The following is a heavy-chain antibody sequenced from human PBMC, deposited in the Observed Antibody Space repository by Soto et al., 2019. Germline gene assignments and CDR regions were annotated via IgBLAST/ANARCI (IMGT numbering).Heavy chain of an antibody. CDR3: ARSPYSVSYLAYFDY. CDR1: GFTFSSYG. J-gene: IGHJ4*02. D-gene: IGHD1-26*01. V-gene: IGHV3-30*03. CDR2: ISYDGSNK. Sequence: QVQLVESGGGVVQPGRSLRLSCAASGFTFSSYGMHWVRQAPGKGLEWVAVISYDGSNKYYADSVKGRFTISGDNSKNTLYMQMNRLRAEERVVYYWARSPYSVSYLAYFDYWCQGTLVTVSS.